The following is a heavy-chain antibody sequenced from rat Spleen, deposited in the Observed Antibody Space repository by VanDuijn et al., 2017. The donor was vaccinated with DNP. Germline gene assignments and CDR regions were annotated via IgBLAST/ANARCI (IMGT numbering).Heavy chain of an antibody. CDR2: INTDVGNT. J-gene: IGHJ2*01. Sequence: EVQLVETGGGLVQPGRSLRLSCVTSGFTFSNRWMVWIRQAPGKGLEGKASINTDVGNTYYPDSVKGRFTIARDNAENTVYLQLNSLRSEDTATYYCAKGGDYGAFDYWGQGVMVTVSS. V-gene: IGHV5-58*01. CDR3: AKGGDYGAFDY. CDR1: GFTFSNRW. D-gene: IGHD1-11*01.